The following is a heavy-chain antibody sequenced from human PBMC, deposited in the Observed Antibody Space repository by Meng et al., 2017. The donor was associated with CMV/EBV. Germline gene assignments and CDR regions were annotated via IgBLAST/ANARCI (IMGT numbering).Heavy chain of an antibody. CDR3: ARDRDIVVVPGDPWFDP. CDR1: GGSISSSSYY. J-gene: IGHJ5*02. D-gene: IGHD2-2*01. V-gene: IGHV4-39*07. CDR2: IYYSGST. Sequence: QLQMQESGPGLVNPSDPLSLTCTVSGGSISSSSYYWGWIRQPPGKGLEWIGSIYYSGSTYYNPSLKSRVTISVDTSKNQFSLKLSSVTAADTAVYYCARDRDIVVVPGDPWFDPWGQGTLVTVSS.